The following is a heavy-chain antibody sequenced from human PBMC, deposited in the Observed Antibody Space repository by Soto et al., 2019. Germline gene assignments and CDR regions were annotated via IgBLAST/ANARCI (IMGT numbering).Heavy chain of an antibody. CDR3: AKGSHYDILTAYHAFDY. CDR2: ISGGGGGT. CDR1: GFTFNSYA. Sequence: GGSLRLSCAASGFTFNSYAMNWVRQAPGNGLEWVSSISGGGGGTYYADSVKGRLTISRDNSKNTLYLQMNSLRAEDTALYYCAKGSHYDILTAYHAFDYWGPGTLVTVSS. D-gene: IGHD3-9*01. V-gene: IGHV3-23*01. J-gene: IGHJ4*02.